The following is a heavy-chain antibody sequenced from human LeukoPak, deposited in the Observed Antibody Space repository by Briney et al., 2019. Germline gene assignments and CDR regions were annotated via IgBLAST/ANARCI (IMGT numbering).Heavy chain of an antibody. D-gene: IGHD3-3*01. Sequence: GGSLRLSCVASGFTFSHSWMTWVRQAPGKGLGWVGHIKEDGSSQNYADSVKGRFTISRDNAKNSLYLQMNSLRAEDTAVYYCARSSQDFWSGYSDAFDIWGQGTMVTVSS. J-gene: IGHJ3*02. CDR1: GFTFSHSW. V-gene: IGHV3-7*01. CDR3: ARSSQDFWSGYSDAFDI. CDR2: IKEDGSSQ.